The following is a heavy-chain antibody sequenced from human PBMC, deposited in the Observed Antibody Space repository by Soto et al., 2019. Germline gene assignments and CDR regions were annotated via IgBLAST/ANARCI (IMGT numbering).Heavy chain of an antibody. Sequence: QVPLVQSGAEVKKPGSSVKVSCKASGGTFSNYAISWVRQAPGQGLEWMGGIIPLSGTANYAQKFQGRVTITADDSTSTAYMELRSLRSEDTAIYYCASDYAVADTYYCGMDVRGQGTTVTVAS. J-gene: IGHJ6*02. CDR2: IIPLSGTA. D-gene: IGHD6-19*01. CDR3: ASDYAVADTYYCGMDV. CDR1: GGTFSNYA. V-gene: IGHV1-69*01.